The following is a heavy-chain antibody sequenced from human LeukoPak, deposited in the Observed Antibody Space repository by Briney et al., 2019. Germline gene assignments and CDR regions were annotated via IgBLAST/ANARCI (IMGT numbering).Heavy chain of an antibody. CDR1: GGSISSYY. V-gene: IGHV4-59*01. J-gene: IGHJ5*02. CDR2: IYYSGST. CDR3: ARGGGNWFDP. Sequence: SETLSLTCTVSGGSISSYYWNWIRQPPGKGLEWIGYIYYSGSTNYNPSLKSRVTISVDTSKNQFSLKLSSVTAADTAVYYCARGGGNWFDPWGQGTLVTVSS. D-gene: IGHD4-23*01.